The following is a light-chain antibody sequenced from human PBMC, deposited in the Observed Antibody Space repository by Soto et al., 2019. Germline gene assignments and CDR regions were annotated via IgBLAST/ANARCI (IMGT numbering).Light chain of an antibody. J-gene: IGKJ3*01. CDR2: AAS. V-gene: IGKV1-9*01. Sequence: DIQLTQSPSFLSASVGDRVTITCRASQGITNDLAWYQQKPGKAPKLLIYAASSLQRGVPSTFSGSGFGTEFTLTISRLQPEDFATYFCQQFNRDPFTVRPGTTVDFK. CDR3: QQFNRDPFT. CDR1: QGITND.